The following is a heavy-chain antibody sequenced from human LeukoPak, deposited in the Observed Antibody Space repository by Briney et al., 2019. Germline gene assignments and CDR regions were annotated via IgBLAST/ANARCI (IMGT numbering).Heavy chain of an antibody. CDR2: INHSGST. D-gene: IGHD2-2*02. CDR1: GGSFSGYY. CDR3: ARIQGTYCSSTSRYSSSLTRYYYYYYYMDV. Sequence: SETLSLTCAVYGGSFSGYYWSWIRQPPGKGLEWIGEINHSGSTNYNPSLKSRVTISVDTSKNQFSLKLSSVTAADTAVYYCARIQGTYCSSTSRYSSSLTRYYYYYYYMDVWGKGTTVPVSS. J-gene: IGHJ6*03. V-gene: IGHV4-34*01.